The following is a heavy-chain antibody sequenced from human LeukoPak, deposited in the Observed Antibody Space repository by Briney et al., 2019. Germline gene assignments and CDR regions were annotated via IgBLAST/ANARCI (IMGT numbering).Heavy chain of an antibody. CDR2: INQDGSEK. J-gene: IGHJ3*02. V-gene: IGHV3-7*01. CDR3: AREPGLGYAFDI. Sequence: GGSLRLSCVVSGFSISSSWMTWVRQVPGEGMEWVANINQDGSEKHYVDSVRGRFTISRDNAKDSLYLQMNSLGAEDTAVYYCAREPGLGYAFDIWGQGTKVTVSS. D-gene: IGHD1-1*01. CDR1: GFSISSSW.